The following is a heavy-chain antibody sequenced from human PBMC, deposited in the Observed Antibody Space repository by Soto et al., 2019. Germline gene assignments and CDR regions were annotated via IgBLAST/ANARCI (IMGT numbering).Heavy chain of an antibody. CDR3: AKDIGEYSIHNWFDP. J-gene: IGHJ5*02. Sequence: PGGSLRLSCEASGFTFSRVSMNWVRQVPGKGLEWVASISSGSSDTWYADSVKGRFIISRDNSKNTLYLQMNSLRAEDTAVYYCAKDIGEYSIHNWFDPWGQGTLVTVSS. V-gene: IGHV3-21*01. CDR2: ISSGSSDT. CDR1: GFTFSRVS. D-gene: IGHD3-3*01.